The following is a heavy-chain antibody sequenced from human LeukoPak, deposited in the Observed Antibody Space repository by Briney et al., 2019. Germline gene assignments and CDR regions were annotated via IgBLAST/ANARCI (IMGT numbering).Heavy chain of an antibody. CDR2: INHSGST. D-gene: IGHD2-2*01. J-gene: IGHJ5*02. CDR3: ARHQSRGYCSSTSCYRSLWFDP. V-gene: IGHV4-34*01. Sequence: SETLSLTCAVYGGSFSGYYWSWIRQPPGKGLEWIGGINHSGSTNYNPSLKSRVTISVDTSKNQFSLKLSSVTAADTAVYYCARHQSRGYCSSTSCYRSLWFDPWGQGTLVTVSS. CDR1: GGSFSGYY.